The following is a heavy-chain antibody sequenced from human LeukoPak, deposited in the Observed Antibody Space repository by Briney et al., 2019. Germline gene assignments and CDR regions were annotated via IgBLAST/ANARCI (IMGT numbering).Heavy chain of an antibody. V-gene: IGHV1-2*02. Sequence: ASVKVSCKASGYTFTGYYMHWGRQAPGQGLEWMGWINPNSGGTNYAQKFQGRVTMTRDTSISTAYMELSRLRSDDTAVYYCASALGEPALGRNYDYSYGMDVWGQGTTVTVSS. CDR1: GYTFTGYY. D-gene: IGHD1-14*01. CDR2: INPNSGGT. CDR3: ASALGEPALGRNYDYSYGMDV. J-gene: IGHJ6*02.